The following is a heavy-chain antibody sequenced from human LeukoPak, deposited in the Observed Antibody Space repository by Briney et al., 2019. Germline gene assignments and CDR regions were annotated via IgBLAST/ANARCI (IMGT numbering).Heavy chain of an antibody. J-gene: IGHJ6*03. D-gene: IGHD5-18*01. CDR2: IIPIFGTA. Sequence: WASVKVSCKASGGTFSSYAICWVRQAPGQGLEWMGGIIPIFGTANYAQKFQGRVTITTDESTSTAYMELSSLRSEDTAVYYCARGYSYGTYYYYYMDVWGKGTTVTVSS. CDR1: GGTFSSYA. V-gene: IGHV1-69*05. CDR3: ARGYSYGTYYYYYMDV.